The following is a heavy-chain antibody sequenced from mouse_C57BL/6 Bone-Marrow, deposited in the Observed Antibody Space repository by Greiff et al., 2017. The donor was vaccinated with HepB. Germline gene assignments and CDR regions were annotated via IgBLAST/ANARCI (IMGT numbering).Heavy chain of an antibody. CDR2: IYPSDSET. CDR3: ARWGIYYGNWSFAY. V-gene: IGHV1-61*01. CDR1: GYTFTSYW. J-gene: IGHJ3*01. D-gene: IGHD2-1*01. Sequence: QVQLKQPGAELVRPGSSVKLSCKASGYTFTSYWMDWVKQRPGQGLEWIGNIYPSDSETHYNQKFKDKATLTVDKSSSTAYMQLSSLTSEDSAVYYCARWGIYYGNWSFAYWGQGTLVTVSA.